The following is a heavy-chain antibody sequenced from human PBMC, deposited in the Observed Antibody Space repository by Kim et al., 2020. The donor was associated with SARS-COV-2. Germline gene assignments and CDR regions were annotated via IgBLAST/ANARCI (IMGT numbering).Heavy chain of an antibody. J-gene: IGHJ6*02. Sequence: SVKVSCKASGGTFSSYAISWVRQAPGQGLEWMGRIIPILGIANYAQKFQGRVTITADKSTSTAYMELSSLRSEDTAVYYCAGDRRLYLDTVTTLIEVYYGMDVWGQGTTVTVSS. V-gene: IGHV1-69*04. CDR1: GGTFSSYA. D-gene: IGHD4-4*01. CDR3: AGDRRLYLDTVTTLIEVYYGMDV. CDR2: IIPILGIA.